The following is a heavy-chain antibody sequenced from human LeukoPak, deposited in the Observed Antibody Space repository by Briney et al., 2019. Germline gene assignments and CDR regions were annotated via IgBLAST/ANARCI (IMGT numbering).Heavy chain of an antibody. CDR1: GGSISSDY. J-gene: IGHJ5*02. CDR3: AVMYSSNWYWFDP. V-gene: IGHV4-59*08. D-gene: IGHD6-13*01. Sequence: SETLSLTCTVSGGSISSDYWNWIRQPPGKGLEWIGYIYYSGSTNYNPSLKNRVTISVDTSKTQFSLKLSSVTAADTAVYYCAVMYSSNWYWFDPWGQGTLVTVTS. CDR2: IYYSGST.